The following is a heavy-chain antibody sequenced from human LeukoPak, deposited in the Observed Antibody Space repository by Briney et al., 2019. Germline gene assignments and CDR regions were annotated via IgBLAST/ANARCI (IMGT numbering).Heavy chain of an antibody. J-gene: IGHJ4*02. V-gene: IGHV3-23*01. Sequence: PGGSLRLSCAASGFTFSSYAMSWVRQAPGKGLEWVSAISGSGGSTYYADSVKGRFTISRDNSKNTLYLQMNSLRAEDTAVYYCAKGHRWATVVTPELRWLYYFDYWGQGTLVTVSS. CDR2: ISGSGGST. CDR1: GFTFSSYA. CDR3: AKGHRWATVVTPELRWLYYFDY. D-gene: IGHD4-23*01.